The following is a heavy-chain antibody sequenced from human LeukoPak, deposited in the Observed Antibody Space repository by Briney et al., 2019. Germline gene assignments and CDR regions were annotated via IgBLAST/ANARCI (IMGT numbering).Heavy chain of an antibody. Sequence: GGSLRLSCTASGFTFGDYAMSWVRQAPGKGPEWAGFIRSKAYGGTTEYAASVKGRFTISRDDSKSIAYLQMNSLKTEDTAVYYCTRGEQQLPTPYDYWGQGTLVTVSS. CDR1: GFTFGDYA. CDR2: IRSKAYGGTT. J-gene: IGHJ4*02. CDR3: TRGEQQLPTPYDY. V-gene: IGHV3-49*04. D-gene: IGHD6-13*01.